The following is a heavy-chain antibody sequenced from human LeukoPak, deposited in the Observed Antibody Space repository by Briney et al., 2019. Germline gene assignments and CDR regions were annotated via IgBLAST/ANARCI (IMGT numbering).Heavy chain of an antibody. CDR1: GFTFSSYA. J-gene: IGHJ4*02. V-gene: IGHV3-23*01. CDR2: ISGSGGST. D-gene: IGHD3-22*01. CDR3: AKGERITMIVVVIRLGYFDY. Sequence: GGSLRLSCAASGFTFSSYAMSWVRQAPGKGLEWVSAISGSGGSTNYADSVKGRFTISRDNSKNTLYLQMNSLRAEDTAVYYCAKGERITMIVVVIRLGYFDYWGQGTLVTVSS.